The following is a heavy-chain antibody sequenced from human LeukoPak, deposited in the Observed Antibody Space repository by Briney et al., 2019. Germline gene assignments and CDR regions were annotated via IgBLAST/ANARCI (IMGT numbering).Heavy chain of an antibody. CDR2: IYYSGST. Sequence: PSETLSLTCTVSGGSISSSSYSWGWIRQPPGKGLEWIGSIYYSGSTYYNPSLKSRVTISVDTSKNQFSLKLSSVTAADTAVYYCARKATRYYFDYWGQGTLVTVSS. CDR1: GGSISSSSYS. D-gene: IGHD5-12*01. V-gene: IGHV4-39*01. J-gene: IGHJ4*02. CDR3: ARKATRYYFDY.